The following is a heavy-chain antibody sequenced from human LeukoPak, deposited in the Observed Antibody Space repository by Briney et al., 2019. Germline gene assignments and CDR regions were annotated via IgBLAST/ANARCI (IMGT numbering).Heavy chain of an antibody. CDR1: GDSITYFY. J-gene: IGHJ5*02. CDR2: FDNSGST. D-gene: IGHD6-13*01. V-gene: IGHV4-59*05. CDR3: ARPPGIAAAWFDP. Sequence: PSETLSLTCSVSGDSITYFYWSWIRQAAGKGLEWIGSFDNSGSTYYNPSLKSRVTISVDTSKDQFSLKLTSVTAADTAVYYCARPPGIAAAWFDPWGQGTLVTVSS.